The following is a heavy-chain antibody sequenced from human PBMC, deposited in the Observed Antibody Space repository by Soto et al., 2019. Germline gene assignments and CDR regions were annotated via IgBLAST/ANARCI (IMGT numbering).Heavy chain of an antibody. J-gene: IGHJ5*02. V-gene: IGHV1-69*06. CDR1: GGTFSSYA. D-gene: IGHD2-2*01. CDR2: IIPIFGTA. CDR3: ARSTYHCSSTSCYLSFDP. Sequence: QVQLVQSGAEVKKPGSSVKVSCKASGGTFSSYAISWVRQAPGQGLEWMGGIIPIFGTANYAQKFQGRVTITADKSTSTAYMEVSSLRSEDTAVYYCARSTYHCSSTSCYLSFDPWGQGTLVTVSS.